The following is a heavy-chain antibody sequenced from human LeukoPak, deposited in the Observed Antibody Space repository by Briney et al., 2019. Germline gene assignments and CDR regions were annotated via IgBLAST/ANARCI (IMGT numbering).Heavy chain of an antibody. CDR1: GFTFDDYA. CDR2: ISWNSGSI. CDR3: AKDWTTVVTEYFDY. V-gene: IGHV3-9*01. D-gene: IGHD4-23*01. Sequence: PGRSLRLSCAASGFTFDDYAMHWVRQAPGKGLEWVSGISWNSGSIGYADSVKGRFTISRDNAKNSLYLQMNSLRAEDTALYYCAKDWTTVVTEYFDYWGQGTLVTVSS. J-gene: IGHJ4*02.